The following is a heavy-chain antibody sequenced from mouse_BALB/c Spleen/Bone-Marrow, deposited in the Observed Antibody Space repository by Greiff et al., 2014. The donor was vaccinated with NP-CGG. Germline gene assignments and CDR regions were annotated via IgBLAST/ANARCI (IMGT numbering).Heavy chain of an antibody. Sequence: QVHVKQSGPELAKPGASVKMSCKASGYTFTDTWIHWIKQGPGQGLEWIGYINPSTGYAEYNQNFKDKATLTVDKSSSTAYMQLSSLTSEDSAVYYCARDYWGQGTTLTVSS. J-gene: IGHJ2*01. V-gene: IGHV1-7*01. CDR3: ARDY. CDR1: GYTFTDTW. CDR2: INPSTGYA.